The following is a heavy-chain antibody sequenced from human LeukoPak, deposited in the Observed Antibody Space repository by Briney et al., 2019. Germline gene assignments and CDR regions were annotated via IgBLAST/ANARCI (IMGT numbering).Heavy chain of an antibody. CDR1: GFTFSSYW. J-gene: IGHJ6*02. CDR3: ARDANYYYCMDV. CDR2: IGSSSSAI. Sequence: GGSLRLSCAASGFTFSSYWMSWVRQAPGKGLEWVSYIGSSSSAIYYADSVKGRFTISRDNAKNTLYLQMNSLRDEDTAVYYCARDANYYYCMDVWGQGTTVTVSS. V-gene: IGHV3-48*02.